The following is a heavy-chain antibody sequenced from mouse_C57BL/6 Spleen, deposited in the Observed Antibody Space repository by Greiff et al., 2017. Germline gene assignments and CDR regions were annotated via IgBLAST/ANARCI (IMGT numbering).Heavy chain of an antibody. D-gene: IGHD1-1*01. CDR2: FYPGSGSI. Sequence: QVQLKQSGAELVKPGASVKLSCKASGYTFTEYTIHWVKQRSGQGLEWIGWFYPGSGSIKYNEKFKDKATLTADKSSSTVYMELSRLTSEDSAVYFCARHGKYYYCSSYGYFDYWGQGTTLTVSS. V-gene: IGHV1-62-2*01. CDR3: ARHGKYYYCSSYGYFDY. CDR1: GYTFTEYT. J-gene: IGHJ2*01.